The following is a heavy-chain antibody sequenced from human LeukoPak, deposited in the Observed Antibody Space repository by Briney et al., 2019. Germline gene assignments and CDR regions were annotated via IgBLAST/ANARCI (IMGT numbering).Heavy chain of an antibody. CDR1: GYTFTGYY. CDR2: INPNSGGT. Sequence: ASVKVSCKASGYTFTGYYMHWVRQAPGQGLEWMGWINPNSGGTNYAQKFQGRVTMTRDTSISTAYMELSRLRSDDTAVCYCARVGPNYYDSSGYYPNGYYFDYWGQGTLVTVSS. J-gene: IGHJ4*02. CDR3: ARVGPNYYDSSGYYPNGYYFDY. V-gene: IGHV1-2*02. D-gene: IGHD3-22*01.